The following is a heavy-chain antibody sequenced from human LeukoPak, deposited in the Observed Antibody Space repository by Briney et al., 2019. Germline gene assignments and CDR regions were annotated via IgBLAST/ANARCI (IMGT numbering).Heavy chain of an antibody. Sequence: TSETLSLTCAVYGGSFSGYYWSWIRQPPGKGLEWIGEINHSGSTNYNPSLKSRVTISVDTSKNQFSLKLSSVPAADTAVYYCARGGDGDYGNWFDPWGQGTLVTVSS. D-gene: IGHD4-17*01. J-gene: IGHJ5*02. V-gene: IGHV4-34*01. CDR3: ARGGDGDYGNWFDP. CDR2: INHSGST. CDR1: GGSFSGYY.